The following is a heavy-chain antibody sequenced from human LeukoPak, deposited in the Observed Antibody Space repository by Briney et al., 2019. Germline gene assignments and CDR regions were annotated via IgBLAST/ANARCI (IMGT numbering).Heavy chain of an antibody. Sequence: GGSLRLSCAVSGITVSNNYMSWVRQAPGKGLEWVSVIYSDGSSFYTDSVKGRFTISRDNSKKTLYLQMNSLRAEDTAVYYCATDFRYGSAWGPGTLVTVSS. J-gene: IGHJ4*02. D-gene: IGHD3-10*01. CDR3: ATDFRYGSA. V-gene: IGHV3-66*01. CDR1: GITVSNNY. CDR2: IYSDGSS.